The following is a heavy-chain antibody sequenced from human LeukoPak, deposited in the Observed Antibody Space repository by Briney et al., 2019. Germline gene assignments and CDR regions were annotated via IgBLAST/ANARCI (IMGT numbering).Heavy chain of an antibody. J-gene: IGHJ4*02. CDR3: AREPPESYYFDY. CDR1: GYILSNHY. D-gene: IGHD2/OR15-2a*01. CDR2: IRPSSGRA. V-gene: IGHV1-46*01. Sequence: ASVKVSCKTSGYILSNHYIHWVRQAPGQGPAWMGIIRPSSGRADYTQKFQGRVTMTRDMSTTTVYMELTTLGSDDTAVYFCAREPPESYYFDYWGQGTLVTVSS.